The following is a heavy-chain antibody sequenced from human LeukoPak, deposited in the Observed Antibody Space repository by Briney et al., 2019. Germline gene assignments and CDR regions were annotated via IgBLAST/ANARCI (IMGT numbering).Heavy chain of an antibody. CDR3: SCSNTNY. V-gene: IGHV3-7*01. D-gene: IGHD2-2*01. CDR1: GFTVSSSY. CDR2: INQDGIEK. J-gene: IGHJ4*02. Sequence: PGGSLRLSCAASGFTVSSSYMTWVRQAPGKGLEWVANINQDGIEKYYVDSVKGRYTLSRDNAKNSLYLQMNSLRAEDTAVYYCSCSNTNYWGQGTLVIVSS.